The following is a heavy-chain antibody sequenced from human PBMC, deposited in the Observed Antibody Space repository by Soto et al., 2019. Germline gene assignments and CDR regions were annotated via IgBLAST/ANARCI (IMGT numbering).Heavy chain of an antibody. Sequence: QVQLQESGPGLVKPSQTLSLTCTVSGGSISSGDYYWIWIRQPPGKGLEWIGYIYYSGSTYYNPSIRSRVTLSVDTSKNQFSLKLSSVTAADTAVYYCARGSVDYYYDSSGYDYWGQGTLVTVSS. CDR1: GGSISSGDYY. CDR2: IYYSGST. V-gene: IGHV4-30-4*01. CDR3: ARGSVDYYYDSSGYDY. D-gene: IGHD3-22*01. J-gene: IGHJ4*02.